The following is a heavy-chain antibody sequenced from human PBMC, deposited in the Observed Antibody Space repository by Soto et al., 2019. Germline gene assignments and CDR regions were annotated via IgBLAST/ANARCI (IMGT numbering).Heavy chain of an antibody. J-gene: IGHJ6*02. CDR2: INPRGGRT. CDR3: ARALYATDSLPVGAEARSYAMDV. D-gene: IGHD2-2*01. V-gene: IGHV1-46*01. CDR1: QYNFTNYC. Sequence: QVHLVQSGAEVKKPGASVKVSCKASQYNFTNYCVHWVRQAPGQGLEWMGIINPRGGRTNYAQRFQGRVSMTRDTATSTVYMELSSLRSEDTAVYYCARALYATDSLPVGAEARSYAMDVWGLGTTVTVSS.